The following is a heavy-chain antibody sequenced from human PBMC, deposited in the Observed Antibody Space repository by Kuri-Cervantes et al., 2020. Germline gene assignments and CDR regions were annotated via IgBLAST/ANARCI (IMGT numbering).Heavy chain of an antibody. D-gene: IGHD3-3*01. Sequence: SVPTRGKPTQTLTLTCTFSGFSLTTVGVGVGWVRQHPGKALEWLVLIYWDDDKRYSPSLRSRLSITKDTSKNQVLLTMTNMDPVDTGTYYCAHKGVVTAFDIWGLGTMVTVSS. J-gene: IGHJ3*02. CDR1: GFSLTTVGVG. CDR3: AHKGVVTAFDI. V-gene: IGHV2-5*02. CDR2: IYWDDDK.